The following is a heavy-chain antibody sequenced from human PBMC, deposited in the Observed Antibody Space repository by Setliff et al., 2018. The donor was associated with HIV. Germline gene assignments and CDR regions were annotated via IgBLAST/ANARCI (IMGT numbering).Heavy chain of an antibody. V-gene: IGHV4-59*11. J-gene: IGHJ4*02. CDR3: ARVPRQLLKGAAAYFDY. D-gene: IGHD5-18*01. CDR2: IYYSGST. CDR1: GGSIRSHY. Sequence: SETLSLTCTVAGGSIRSHYWSWIRQPPGKGLEWIGNIYYSGSTNYNPSLKSRVTISVDTSKNQFSLRLNSVTAADTAAYYCARVPRQLLKGAAAYFDYWGQGTLVTVSS.